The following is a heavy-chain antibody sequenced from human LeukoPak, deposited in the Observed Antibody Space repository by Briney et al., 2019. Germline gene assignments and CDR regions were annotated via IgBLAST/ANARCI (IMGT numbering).Heavy chain of an antibody. Sequence: GGSLRLSCAASGFTFSSYAMSWVRQAPGKGLEWVSVIYSGGSTYYADSVKGRFTISRDNSKNTLYLQMNSLRAEDTAVYYCAREGDSSGYYFSYWGQGTLVTVSS. J-gene: IGHJ4*02. D-gene: IGHD3-22*01. CDR2: IYSGGST. CDR1: GFTFSSYA. CDR3: AREGDSSGYYFSY. V-gene: IGHV3-53*01.